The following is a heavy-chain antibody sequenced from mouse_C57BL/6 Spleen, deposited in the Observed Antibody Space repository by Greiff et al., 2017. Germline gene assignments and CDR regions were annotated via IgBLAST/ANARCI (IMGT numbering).Heavy chain of an antibody. D-gene: IGHD1-1*01. V-gene: IGHV1-82*01. CDR3: ARGGYGSSYYAMEY. J-gene: IGHJ4*01. CDR1: GYAFSSSW. CDR2: IYPGDGDT. Sequence: QVQLQQSGPELVKPGASVKISCKASGYAFSSSWMNWVKQRPGKGLEWIGRIYPGDGDTNYNGKFKGKATLTADKSSSTAYMQLSSLTSEDSAVYFCARGGYGSSYYAMEYWGQGTSVTVSS.